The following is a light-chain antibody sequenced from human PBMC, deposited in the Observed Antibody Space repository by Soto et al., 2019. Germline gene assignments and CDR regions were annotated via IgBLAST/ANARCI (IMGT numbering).Light chain of an antibody. Sequence: EIVMTQSPATLAVSPGDTATLSCRASQSFRGLLAWYQQKPGQAPRLLIYDTSNRATGVPARFSGSGSGTDFTLTISSLEPEDCAIYYCQQRQYWPPITFGQGTRLEIK. V-gene: IGKV3-11*01. CDR1: QSFRGL. CDR2: DTS. J-gene: IGKJ5*01. CDR3: QQRQYWPPIT.